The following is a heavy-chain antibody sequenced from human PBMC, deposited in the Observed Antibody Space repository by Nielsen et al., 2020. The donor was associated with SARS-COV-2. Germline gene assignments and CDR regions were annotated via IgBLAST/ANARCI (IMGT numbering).Heavy chain of an antibody. CDR2: ISYDGVNK. CDR1: GFTFSNYG. CDR3: ARDLSYNWNYGFFGGYYYYGMDV. J-gene: IGHJ6*02. Sequence: GESLKISCAASGFTFSNYGLHWVRQAPGKGLEWVAVISYDGVNKFYADSVKGRFTISRDNSKNTVYLQMNSLRAEDTAVYYCARDLSYNWNYGFFGGYYYYGMDVWGQGTTVTVSS. D-gene: IGHD1-7*01. V-gene: IGHV3-30*03.